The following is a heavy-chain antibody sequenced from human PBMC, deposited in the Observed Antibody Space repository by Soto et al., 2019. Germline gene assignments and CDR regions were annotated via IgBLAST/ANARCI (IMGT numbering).Heavy chain of an antibody. J-gene: IGHJ6*02. D-gene: IGHD3-16*02. CDR2: ISSADGRKS. Sequence: WSLRLSFETSGFTFNTHPMTWVRQAPGKVLECVPSISSADGRKSSYADSVKGRFAISRDFSDNTVYLQMNNLRVDDTAVYFCATGLLSFHYGMDVWGQGTTVTVP. V-gene: IGHV3-23*01. CDR1: GFTFNTHP. CDR3: ATGLLSFHYGMDV.